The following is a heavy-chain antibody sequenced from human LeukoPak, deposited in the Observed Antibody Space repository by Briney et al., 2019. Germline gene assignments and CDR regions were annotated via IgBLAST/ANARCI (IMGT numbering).Heavy chain of an antibody. CDR2: IYSGGST. J-gene: IGHJ4*02. V-gene: IGHV3-66*02. CDR1: GFTVSSNY. CDR3: ARVMTHYDFWSDDDY. D-gene: IGHD3-3*01. Sequence: GGSLRLSCAASGFTVSSNYMSWVRQAPGKGLEWVSVIYSGGSTYYADSVKGRFTISRDNSKNTLYLQMNSLRAEDMAVYYCARVMTHYDFWSDDDYWGQGTLVTVSS.